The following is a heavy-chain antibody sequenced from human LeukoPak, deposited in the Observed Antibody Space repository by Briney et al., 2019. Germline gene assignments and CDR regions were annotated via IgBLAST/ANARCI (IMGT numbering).Heavy chain of an antibody. D-gene: IGHD3-9*01. J-gene: IGHJ4*02. CDR2: IWYDGSNK. V-gene: IGHV3-33*01. CDR1: GFTFSSYG. Sequence: GGSLRPSCAASGFTFSSYGMHWVRQAPGKGLEWVAVIWYDGSNKYYADSVKGRFTISRDNSKNTLYLQMNSLRAEDTAVYYCARDLTGRNYFDYWGQGTLVTVSP. CDR3: ARDLTGRNYFDY.